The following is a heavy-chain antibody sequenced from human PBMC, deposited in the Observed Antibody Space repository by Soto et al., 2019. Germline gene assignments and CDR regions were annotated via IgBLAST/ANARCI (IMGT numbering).Heavy chain of an antibody. Sequence: GGSLRLSCAASGFTFSSYAMSWVRQAPGKGLEWVSAISGSGGSTYYADSVKGRFTISRDNSKNTLYLQMNSLRAEDTAVYYCAKGLRSGASPGRSRTYFDYWGQGTLVTVSS. D-gene: IGHD6-25*01. CDR2: ISGSGGST. CDR3: AKGLRSGASPGRSRTYFDY. J-gene: IGHJ4*02. V-gene: IGHV3-23*01. CDR1: GFTFSSYA.